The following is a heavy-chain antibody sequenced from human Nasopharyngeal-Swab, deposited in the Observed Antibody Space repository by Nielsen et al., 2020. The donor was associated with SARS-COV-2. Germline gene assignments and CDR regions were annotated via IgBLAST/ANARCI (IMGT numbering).Heavy chain of an antibody. D-gene: IGHD6-13*01. J-gene: IGHJ5*02. V-gene: IGHV4-31*11. CDR3: ARQYSSSWYVDWFDP. CDR2: IYYSGST. Sequence: SETLSLTCAVSGGSISSGGYYWSWIRQHPGKGLEWIGYIYYSGSTYYNPSLKSRVTISVDTSKNQFSLKLSSVTAADTAVYYCARQYSSSWYVDWFDPWGQGTLVTVSS. CDR1: GGSISSGGYY.